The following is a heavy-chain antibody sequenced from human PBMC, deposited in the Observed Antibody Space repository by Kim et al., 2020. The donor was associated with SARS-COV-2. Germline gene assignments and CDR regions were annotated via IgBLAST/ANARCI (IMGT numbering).Heavy chain of an antibody. V-gene: IGHV5-51*01. D-gene: IGHD5-12*01. CDR1: GYSFTSYW. J-gene: IGHJ5*02. CDR2: IYPGDSDT. Sequence: GESLKISCKGSGYSFTSYWIGWVRQMPGKGLEWMGIIYPGDSDTRYSPSFQGQVTISADKSISTAYLQWSSLKASDTAMYYCARQPGPYSGYDYGFGWFDPWGQGTLVTVSS. CDR3: ARQPGPYSGYDYGFGWFDP.